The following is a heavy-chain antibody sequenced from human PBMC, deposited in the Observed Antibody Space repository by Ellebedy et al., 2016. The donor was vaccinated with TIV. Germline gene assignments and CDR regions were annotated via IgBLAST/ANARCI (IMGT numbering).Heavy chain of an antibody. Sequence: GESLKISCVVSGFTFGHHAMHWIRQVPGRGLEWLAVISYDAASDNYADAVKGRFTISRDNAKNSLYLQMSSLRAEDTAVYYCATDGSYGDYRSPTHAFVFWGQGTLVIVSS. CDR1: GFTFGHHA. CDR2: ISYDAASD. CDR3: ATDGSYGDYRSPTHAFVF. J-gene: IGHJ3*01. V-gene: IGHV3-30-3*01. D-gene: IGHD4-17*01.